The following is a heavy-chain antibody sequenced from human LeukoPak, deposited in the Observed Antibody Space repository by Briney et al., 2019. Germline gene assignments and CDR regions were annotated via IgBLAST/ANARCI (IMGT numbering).Heavy chain of an antibody. J-gene: IGHJ4*02. D-gene: IGHD4-17*01. CDR1: GFTFDDYA. CDR2: ISWNSGSI. Sequence: PGGSLRLSCAASGFTFDDYAIHWVRQAPGKGLEWVSGISWNSGSIGYADSVKGRFTISRDNAKNSLYLQMNSLRAEDTALYYCAKDINYGDHGGLDYWGQGTLVTVSS. CDR3: AKDINYGDHGGLDY. V-gene: IGHV3-9*01.